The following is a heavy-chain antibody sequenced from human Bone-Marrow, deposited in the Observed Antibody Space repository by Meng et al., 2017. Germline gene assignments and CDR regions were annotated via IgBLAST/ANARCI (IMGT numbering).Heavy chain of an antibody. D-gene: IGHD5-18*01. CDR3: ARQGDTAMATFDY. CDR1: CGTFSDYY. V-gene: IGHV4-34*01. Sequence: QGQLQQWGAGRLKPSETLPRTCAVYCGTFSDYYWSWIRQHPGKRLEWIGEINHSGGTKYTPSLESRVTISIDTSKNQFSLKLSSVTAADTAIYYCARQGDTAMATFDYWGPGTLVTVSS. CDR2: INHSGGT. J-gene: IGHJ4*02.